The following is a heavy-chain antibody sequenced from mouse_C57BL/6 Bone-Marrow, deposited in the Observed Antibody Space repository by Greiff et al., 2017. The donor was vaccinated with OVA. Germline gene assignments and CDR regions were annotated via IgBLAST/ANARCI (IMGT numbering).Heavy chain of an antibody. CDR2: IWRGGST. D-gene: IGHD2-3*01. Sequence: VQLQESGPGLVQPSQSLSITCTVSGFSLTSYGVHWVRQSPGKGLEWLGVIWRGGSTDYNAAFMSRLSITKDNSTSQVFFKMNNLQADDTAIYYCAKTQNDGYSAWFAYWGQGTLVTVSA. V-gene: IGHV2-5*01. J-gene: IGHJ3*01. CDR3: AKTQNDGYSAWFAY. CDR1: GFSLTSYG.